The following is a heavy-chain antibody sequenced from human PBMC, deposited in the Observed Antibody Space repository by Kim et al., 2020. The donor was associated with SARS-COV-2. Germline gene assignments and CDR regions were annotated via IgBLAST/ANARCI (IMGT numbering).Heavy chain of an antibody. CDR1: GFTVSSNY. CDR3: ARAPHLSIAAEGRPNYYYGMDV. J-gene: IGHJ6*02. D-gene: IGHD6-13*01. Sequence: GGSLRLSCAASGFTVSSNYMSWVRQAPGKGLEWVSVIYSGGSTYYADSVKGRFTISRHNSKNTLYLQMNSLRAEDTAVYYCARAPHLSIAAEGRPNYYYGMDVWGQGTTVTVSS. CDR2: IYSGGST. V-gene: IGHV3-53*04.